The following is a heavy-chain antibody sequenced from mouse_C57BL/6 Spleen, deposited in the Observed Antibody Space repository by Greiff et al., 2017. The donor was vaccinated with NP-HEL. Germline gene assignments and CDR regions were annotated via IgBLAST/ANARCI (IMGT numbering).Heavy chain of an antibody. CDR3: ARGESIAAWFAY. CDR2: INPNNGGT. D-gene: IGHD2-10*02. Sequence: EVKLMESGPELVKPGASVKMSCKASGYTFTDYNMHWVKQSHGKSLEWIGYINPNNGGTSYNQKFKGKATLTVNKSSSTAYMELRSLTSEDSAVYYCARGESIAAWFAYWGQGTLVTVSA. J-gene: IGHJ3*01. V-gene: IGHV1-22*01. CDR1: GYTFTDYN.